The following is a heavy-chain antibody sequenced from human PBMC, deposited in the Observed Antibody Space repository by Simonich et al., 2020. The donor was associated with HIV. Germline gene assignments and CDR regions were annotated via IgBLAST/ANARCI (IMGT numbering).Heavy chain of an antibody. CDR3: ARPSFYSSSSPYYYYGMDV. D-gene: IGHD6-6*01. V-gene: IGHV1-18*01. Sequence: QVQLVQSGAEVKKPGASVKVSCKDSGYTFTSYGSSWVRQAPGQGLEWMGLSSAYNGNTNYAQKLQGRVTMTTDTSTSTAYMELRSLRSDDTAVYYCARPSFYSSSSPYYYYGMDVWGQGTTVTVSS. J-gene: IGHJ6*02. CDR1: GYTFTSYG. CDR2: SSAYNGNT.